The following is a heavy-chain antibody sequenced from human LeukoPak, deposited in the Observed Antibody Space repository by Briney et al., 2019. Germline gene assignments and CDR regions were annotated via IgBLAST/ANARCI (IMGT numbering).Heavy chain of an antibody. D-gene: IGHD3-22*01. CDR2: LYSDGTT. V-gene: IGHV3-53*01. J-gene: IGHJ4*02. CDR1: GFIVSSNY. Sequence: GGSLRLSCAASGFIVSSNYMNWVRQAPGKGLEWVSVLYSDGTTYYTDSVKGRFTISRDNSKNTLYLQVNSLRAGDTAVYYCARGGGYYGIDYWGQGTLVTVSS. CDR3: ARGGGYYGIDY.